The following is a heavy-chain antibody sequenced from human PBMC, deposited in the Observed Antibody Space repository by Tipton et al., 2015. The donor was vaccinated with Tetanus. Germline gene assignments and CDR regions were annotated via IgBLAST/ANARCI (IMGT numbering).Heavy chain of an antibody. J-gene: IGHJ4*02. CDR1: GGSISSGGYY. CDR3: ARDRARGVRGWNFVDY. CDR2: IYYSGST. D-gene: IGHD3-10*01. Sequence: TLSLTCTVSGGSISSGGYYWSWIRQHPGKGLEWIGEIYYSGSTYYNPSLKSRVTISVDTTKNQFSLEVKSVTAADTAVYYCARDRARGVRGWNFVDYWGQGSLVTVSS. V-gene: IGHV4-31*03.